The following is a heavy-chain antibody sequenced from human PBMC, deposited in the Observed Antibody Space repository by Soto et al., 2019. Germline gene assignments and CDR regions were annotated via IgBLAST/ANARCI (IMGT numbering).Heavy chain of an antibody. CDR2: ISSSSSYI. Sequence: GPLRLSCAASGFTFSSYSMNWVRQAPGKGLEWVSSISSSSSYIYYADSVKGRFTISRDNAKNSLYLQMNSLRAEDTAVYYCARGQGRYCSGGSCYSGYFDYWGQGTLVTVSS. V-gene: IGHV3-21*01. J-gene: IGHJ4*02. D-gene: IGHD2-15*01. CDR1: GFTFSSYS. CDR3: ARGQGRYCSGGSCYSGYFDY.